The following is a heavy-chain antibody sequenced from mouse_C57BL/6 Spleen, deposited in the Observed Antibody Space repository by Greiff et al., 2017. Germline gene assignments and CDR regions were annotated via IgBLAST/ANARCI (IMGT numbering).Heavy chain of an antibody. V-gene: IGHV5-6*02. D-gene: IGHD2-4*01. CDR3: ARRGDYDEISFAY. Sequence: EVKLQESGGDLVKPGGSLKLSCAASGFTFSSYGMSWVRQTPDKRLEWVATISSGGSYTYYPDSVKGRFTISRDNAKNTLYLQMSSLKSEDTAMYYCARRGDYDEISFAYWGQGTLVTVSA. CDR2: ISSGGSYT. CDR1: GFTFSSYG. J-gene: IGHJ3*01.